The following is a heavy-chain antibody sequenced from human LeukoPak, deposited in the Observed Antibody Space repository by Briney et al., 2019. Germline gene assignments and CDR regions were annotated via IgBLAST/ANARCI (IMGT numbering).Heavy chain of an antibody. Sequence: ASVKVSCKASGYTFIDYYMHWMRQAPGQGPEWMGWMNPNSGGTNYAQKFQGRVTMTRDTSITTAYMELSSLRSDDTAVYYCAPRRVAADKGFDYWGQGTLATVSS. CDR2: MNPNSGGT. J-gene: IGHJ4*02. V-gene: IGHV1-2*02. D-gene: IGHD6-19*01. CDR1: GYTFIDYY. CDR3: APRRVAADKGFDY.